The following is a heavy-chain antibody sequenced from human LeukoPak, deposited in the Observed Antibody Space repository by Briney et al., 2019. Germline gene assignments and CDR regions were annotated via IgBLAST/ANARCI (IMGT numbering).Heavy chain of an antibody. V-gene: IGHV3-23*01. CDR2: ISGSGGST. CDR1: GFTFSSYG. CDR3: ARTTTMVRGVTLRGYMDV. Sequence: GGSLRLSCAASGFTFSSYGMSWVRQAPGKGLEWVSAISGSGGSTYYADSVKGRFTISRDNAKNSLYLQMNSLRAEDTAVYYCARTTTMVRGVTLRGYMDVWGKGTTVTVSS. J-gene: IGHJ6*03. D-gene: IGHD3-10*01.